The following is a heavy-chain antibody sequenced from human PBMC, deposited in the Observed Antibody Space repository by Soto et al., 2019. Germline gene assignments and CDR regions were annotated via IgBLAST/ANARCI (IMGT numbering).Heavy chain of an antibody. D-gene: IGHD2-15*01. Sequence: QEQLVQSGPEVKKPGASVKISCESSGYTFIGFSLHWVRQAPGQGLEWMGWSDAKNGDPYYAQTSQGSVTMARDTSINTVYMELNSLKSDDTALYYCSKGRWTVGHCSGGSCYDGMDVWGQGTTVTVSS. CDR1: GYTFIGFS. J-gene: IGHJ6*02. V-gene: IGHV1-2*02. CDR2: SDAKNGDP. CDR3: SKGRWTVGHCSGGSCYDGMDV.